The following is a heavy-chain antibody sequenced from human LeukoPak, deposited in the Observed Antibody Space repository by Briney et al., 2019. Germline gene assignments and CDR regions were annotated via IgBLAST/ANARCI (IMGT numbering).Heavy chain of an antibody. D-gene: IGHD3-10*01. CDR2: VNYSGST. Sequence: NPSETLSLTCAVSGGSFSDFYWNWIRQPPGKGLEWIGEVNYSGSTDYNPSLKSRVTISVDTSKNQFSLKLSSVTAADTAVYYCARVQDNYYGSGSYYHENWFDPWGQGTLVTVSS. CDR3: ARVQDNYYGSGSYYHENWFDP. V-gene: IGHV4-34*01. CDR1: GGSFSDFY. J-gene: IGHJ5*02.